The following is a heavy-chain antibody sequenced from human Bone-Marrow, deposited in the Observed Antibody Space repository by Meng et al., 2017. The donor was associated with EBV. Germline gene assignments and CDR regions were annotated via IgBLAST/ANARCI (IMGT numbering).Heavy chain of an antibody. CDR1: GFTFSSYA. CDR3: ARGLLWFGSEPTQFDY. V-gene: IGHV3-30-3*01. Sequence: QVQLVESGGGVVQPGRSXILSCAASGFTFSSYAMHWVRQAPGKGLEWVAVISYDGSNKYYADSVKGRFTISRDNSKNTLYLQMNSLRAEDTAVYYCARGLLWFGSEPTQFDYWGQGTLVTVSS. D-gene: IGHD3-10*01. J-gene: IGHJ4*02. CDR2: ISYDGSNK.